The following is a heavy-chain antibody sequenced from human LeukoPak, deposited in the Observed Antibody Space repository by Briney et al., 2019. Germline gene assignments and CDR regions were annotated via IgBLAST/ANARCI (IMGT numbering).Heavy chain of an antibody. D-gene: IGHD4-23*01. V-gene: IGHV3-21*01. CDR3: AREVSLDPYYHYGMDV. CDR1: GFTFSSYS. J-gene: IGHJ6*02. Sequence: KTGGSLRLSCAASGFTFSSYSTNWVRQAPGKGLEWVSFISSSSSYIYYADSVKGRFTISRDNAKNSLYLQMNSLRAEDTAVFYCAREVSLDPYYHYGMDVWGQGTTVTVSS. CDR2: ISSSSSYI.